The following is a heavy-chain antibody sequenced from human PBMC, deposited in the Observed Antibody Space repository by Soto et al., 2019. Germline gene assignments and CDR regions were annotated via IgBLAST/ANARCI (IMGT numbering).Heavy chain of an antibody. D-gene: IGHD3-3*01. CDR1: GRHFSIYA. J-gene: IGHJ5*02. CDR3: ARDRYYHFWSSYYTGSRGLAT. V-gene: IGHV1-69*13. CDR2: IIPIFGTA. Sequence: SGMSSCKDSGRHFSIYAISWVLQAPGQGLEWMGGIIPIFGTANYAQKFQGRVTITADESTSTAYMELSSLRSEDTAVYYCARDRYYHFWSSYYTGSRGLATWGKETLVTVSS.